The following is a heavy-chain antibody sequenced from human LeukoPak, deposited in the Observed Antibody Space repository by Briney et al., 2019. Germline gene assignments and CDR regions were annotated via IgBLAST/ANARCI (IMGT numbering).Heavy chain of an antibody. Sequence: GESLKISCKGSGYSFTSYWIGWVRQMPGKGLEWMGIIYPGDSGTRYSPSFQGQVTISADKSISTAYLQWSSLKASDTAMYYCARHLNYCSGGSCRGPNWFDPWGQGTLVTVSS. J-gene: IGHJ5*02. CDR3: ARHLNYCSGGSCRGPNWFDP. V-gene: IGHV5-51*01. CDR2: IYPGDSGT. CDR1: GYSFTSYW. D-gene: IGHD2-15*01.